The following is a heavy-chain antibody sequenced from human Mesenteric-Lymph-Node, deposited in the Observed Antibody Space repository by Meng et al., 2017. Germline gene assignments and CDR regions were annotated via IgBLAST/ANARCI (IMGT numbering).Heavy chain of an antibody. Sequence: QVQLVQSGAGVKKPGASVKVSCKASGYTFTNYYMHWVRQAPGQGLEWMGIINTSVGYTSHAQKFQGRVTMTRDTPTSTVHMEVSSLRSADTAVYYCARASRVLGGFDYWGQGTLVTVSS. CDR1: GYTFTNYY. CDR2: INTSVGYT. J-gene: IGHJ4*02. CDR3: ARASRVLGGFDY. D-gene: IGHD3-16*01. V-gene: IGHV1-46*01.